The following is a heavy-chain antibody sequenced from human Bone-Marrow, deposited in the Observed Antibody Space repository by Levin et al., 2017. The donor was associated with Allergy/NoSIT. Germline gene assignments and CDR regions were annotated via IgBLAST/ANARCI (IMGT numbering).Heavy chain of an antibody. Sequence: GESLKISCAASGFTFRSYWITWVRQAPGKGLEWVANTNQDGSQKYYVDSVKGRFTISRDNAKNSLFLQMNGLRAEDTAVYYCARDALDSSGEDAFDVWGQGTMVTVSS. V-gene: IGHV3-7*01. CDR1: GFTFRSYW. D-gene: IGHD6-19*01. CDR2: TNQDGSQK. CDR3: ARDALDSSGEDAFDV. J-gene: IGHJ3*01.